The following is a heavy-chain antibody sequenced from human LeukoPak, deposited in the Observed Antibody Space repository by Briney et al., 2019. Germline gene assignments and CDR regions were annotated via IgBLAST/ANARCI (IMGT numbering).Heavy chain of an antibody. D-gene: IGHD2-2*01. V-gene: IGHV1-18*01. J-gene: IGHJ5*02. CDR2: ISAYNGNT. Sequence: ASVKVSCKASGYTFTSYGNSWVRQAPGQGLEWMGWISAYNGNTNYAQKLQGRVTMTTDTSTSTAYMELRSLRSDDTAVYYCARDRGYCSSTSCLLGGWFDPWGQGTLVTVSS. CDR3: ARDRGYCSSTSCLLGGWFDP. CDR1: GYTFTSYG.